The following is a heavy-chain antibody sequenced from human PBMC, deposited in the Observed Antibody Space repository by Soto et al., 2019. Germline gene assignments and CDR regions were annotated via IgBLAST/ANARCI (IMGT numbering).Heavy chain of an antibody. Sequence: GASVKVSCKASGYTFTSYGISWVRQAPGQGLEWMGWISAYNGNTNYAQKLQGRVTMTTDTSTSTAYMELRSLRSDDTAVYYCARIWGYYDSSGSHGWFDPWGQGTLVTVSS. CDR2: ISAYNGNT. CDR1: GYTFTSYG. V-gene: IGHV1-18*01. J-gene: IGHJ5*02. CDR3: ARIWGYYDSSGSHGWFDP. D-gene: IGHD3-22*01.